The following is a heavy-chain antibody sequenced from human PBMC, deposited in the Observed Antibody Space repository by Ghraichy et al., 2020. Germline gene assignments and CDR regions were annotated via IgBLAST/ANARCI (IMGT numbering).Heavy chain of an antibody. V-gene: IGHV3-7*01. J-gene: IGHJ4*02. CDR2: INEDGSEK. Sequence: GVSLRLSCAASGFAFFNYWMSWVRQAPGKGLEWVANINEDGSEKYYVDSVKGRFTISRDNAKNSLYLQMNSLRAEDTAVYYCARKLLDYWGQGTLVTVSS. CDR1: GFAFFNYW. CDR3: ARKLLDY. D-gene: IGHD2/OR15-2a*01.